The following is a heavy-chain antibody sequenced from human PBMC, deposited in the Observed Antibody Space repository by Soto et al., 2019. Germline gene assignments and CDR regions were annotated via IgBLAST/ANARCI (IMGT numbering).Heavy chain of an antibody. CDR1: GGSVNSDDYY. V-gene: IGHV4-61*08. Sequence: KPSETLSLTCTVSGGSVNSDDYYWSWIRQPPGKGLEWIGYIYSTGRTNYNPSLMSRVTISLDTSRNQFSLKLSSVTAADTAVFYCAREYSNSPEAFDSWGQGTLVTVSS. CDR2: IYSTGRT. D-gene: IGHD1-26*01. J-gene: IGHJ4*02. CDR3: AREYSNSPEAFDS.